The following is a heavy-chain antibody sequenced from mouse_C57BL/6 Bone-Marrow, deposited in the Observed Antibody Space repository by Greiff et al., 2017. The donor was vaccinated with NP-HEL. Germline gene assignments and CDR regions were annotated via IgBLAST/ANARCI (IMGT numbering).Heavy chain of an antibody. D-gene: IGHD1-1*01. J-gene: IGHJ4*01. Sequence: EVKLVESGPVLVKPGASVKMSCKASGYTFTDYYMNWVKQSHGKSLEWIGVINPYNGGTSYNQKFKGKATLTVDKSSSTAYMELNSLTSEDSAVYYCARMNYGSSLYYAMDYWGQGTSVTVSS. CDR3: ARMNYGSSLYYAMDY. CDR2: INPYNGGT. CDR1: GYTFTDYY. V-gene: IGHV1-19*01.